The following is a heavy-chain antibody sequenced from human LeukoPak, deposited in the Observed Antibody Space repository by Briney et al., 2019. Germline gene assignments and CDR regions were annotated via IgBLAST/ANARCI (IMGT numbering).Heavy chain of an antibody. D-gene: IGHD6-19*01. CDR3: ARNPKHSSGWNYYYYGMDV. J-gene: IGHJ6*02. CDR2: ISAYNGNT. V-gene: IGHV1-18*01. CDR1: GYTFTSYG. Sequence: ASVKVSCKASGYTFTSYGISWVRQAPGQGLEWMGWISAYNGNTNYAQKLQGRVTMTTDTSTNTAYMELRSLRSDDTAVYYCARNPKHSSGWNYYYYGMDVWGQGTTVTVSS.